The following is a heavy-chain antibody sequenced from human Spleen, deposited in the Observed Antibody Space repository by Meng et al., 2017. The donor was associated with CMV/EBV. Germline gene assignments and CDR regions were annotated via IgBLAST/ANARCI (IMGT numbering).Heavy chain of an antibody. D-gene: IGHD3-3*02. CDR1: GFTFSSYE. J-gene: IGHJ4*02. Sequence: GGSLRLSCAASGFTFSSYEMNWVRQAPGKGLEWVSYISGSGSTIYYADSVKGRFTISRDNAKNSLFLQMNSLRAEDTAVYYCARTLHFRYYFDYWGQGTLVTVSS. V-gene: IGHV3-48*03. CDR2: ISGSGSTI. CDR3: ARTLHFRYYFDY.